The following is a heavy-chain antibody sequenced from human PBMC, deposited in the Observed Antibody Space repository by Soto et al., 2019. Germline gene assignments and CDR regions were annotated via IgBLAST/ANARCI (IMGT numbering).Heavy chain of an antibody. J-gene: IGHJ4*02. V-gene: IGHV3-30*03. D-gene: IGHD6-19*01. CDR1: GFTFSSYG. Sequence: QVQLVESGGGVVQPGRSLRLSCAASGFTFSSYGMHWVRQAPGKGLEWVAVISYDGSNKYYTDSVKGRFTISRDNSKNTLYLQMNSLRAEDTAVYYCARPYSSGWYGDLDYWGQGTLVTVSS. CDR3: ARPYSSGWYGDLDY. CDR2: ISYDGSNK.